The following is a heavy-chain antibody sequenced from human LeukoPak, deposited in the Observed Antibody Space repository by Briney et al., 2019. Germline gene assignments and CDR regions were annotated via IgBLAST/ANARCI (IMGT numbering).Heavy chain of an antibody. CDR1: GFTFSSYW. Sequence: GGSLRLSCAASGFTFSSYWMSWVRQAPGKGLEWVANIKQDGSDKYYVDSVKGRFTISRDNAKNSLYLQMNSLRAEDTAVYYCARDWWELLVPVAFDIWGQGTMVTVSS. V-gene: IGHV3-7*01. J-gene: IGHJ3*02. CDR2: IKQDGSDK. D-gene: IGHD1-26*01. CDR3: ARDWWELLVPVAFDI.